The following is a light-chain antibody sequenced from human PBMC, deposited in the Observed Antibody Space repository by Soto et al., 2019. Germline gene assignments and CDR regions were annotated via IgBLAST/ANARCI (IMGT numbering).Light chain of an antibody. CDR3: QHYNIFSRT. Sequence: DIQMTQSPSTLSASVGDRVSITCRASQSISNWLAWYQQKPGKAPKLLIYDASSLESWVPSRFSGSGSGTEFTLTISSLQPEDFATYYCQHYNIFSRTFGQGTKVEIK. CDR2: DAS. CDR1: QSISNW. V-gene: IGKV1-5*01. J-gene: IGKJ1*01.